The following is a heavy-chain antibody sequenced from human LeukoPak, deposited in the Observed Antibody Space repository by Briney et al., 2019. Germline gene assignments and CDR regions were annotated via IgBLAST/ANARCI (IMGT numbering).Heavy chain of an antibody. D-gene: IGHD5-18*01. CDR3: ATTYSYTSGGYDY. CDR2: INYSGTT. Sequence: SETLSLTCTVSGGSISGSSYHWGWIRQSPGKGLEWIGSINYSGTTYYNPSLKSRVTISVDTSKNQFSLKVSSVTAADTAVYDCATTYSYTSGGYDYWGQGTLVTVSS. CDR1: GGSISGSSYH. V-gene: IGHV4-39*01. J-gene: IGHJ4*02.